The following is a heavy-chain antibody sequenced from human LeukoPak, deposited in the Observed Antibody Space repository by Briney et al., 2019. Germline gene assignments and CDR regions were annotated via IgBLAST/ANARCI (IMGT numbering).Heavy chain of an antibody. CDR3: AGDSIAARPGYYYYYMDV. CDR2: IYTSGST. V-gene: IGHV4-61*02. D-gene: IGHD6-6*01. CDR1: GGSISSGSYY. Sequence: SQTLSLTCTVSGGSISSGSYYWSWIRQPAGKGLEWIGRIYTSGSTNYNPSLKSRVTISVDTSKNQFSLKLSSVTAADTAVYYCAGDSIAARPGYYYYYMDVWGKGTTVTVSS. J-gene: IGHJ6*03.